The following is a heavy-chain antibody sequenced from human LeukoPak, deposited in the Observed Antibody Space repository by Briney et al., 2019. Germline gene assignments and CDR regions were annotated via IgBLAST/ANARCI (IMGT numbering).Heavy chain of an antibody. CDR1: GGTFSSYA. J-gene: IGHJ4*02. Sequence: SVKLSCKASGGTFSSYAISWVRQAPGQGLEWMGGIISILGTTKYAQKFQGRVTITADESTSTAYMELSSLRSEDTAVYYCARSGDSSGYYYGERYWGQGTLVTVSS. CDR2: IISILGTT. CDR3: ARSGDSSGYYYGERY. D-gene: IGHD3-22*01. V-gene: IGHV1-69*13.